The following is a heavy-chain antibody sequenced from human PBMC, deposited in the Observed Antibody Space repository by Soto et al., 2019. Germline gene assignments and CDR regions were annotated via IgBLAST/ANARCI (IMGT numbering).Heavy chain of an antibody. J-gene: IGHJ5*02. CDR3: ATRITVFGLLIPPFDP. D-gene: IGHD3-3*01. Sequence: SETLSLTCAVYGGSVNGYYWNWIRQPPGKGMEWIGEIKHTGGTHYNASLKSRVTMSVDTSKNQLSLRLSSVTAADTAIYYCATRITVFGLLIPPFDPWGQGTQVTVSS. CDR1: GGSVNGYY. V-gene: IGHV4-34*01. CDR2: IKHTGGT.